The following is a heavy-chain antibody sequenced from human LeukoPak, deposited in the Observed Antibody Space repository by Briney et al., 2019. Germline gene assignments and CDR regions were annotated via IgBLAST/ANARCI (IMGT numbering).Heavy chain of an antibody. CDR1: GLTFSDYA. Sequence: PGGSLRLSCAASGLTFSDYAMMWVRQAPGKGLEWVSGLSDSGAVIRYADSVKGRFTISRDNSKNTLFLQMNILRAEDTAVYYCAKRLGTGNYGRGFDPWGQGTLVTVSS. CDR2: LSDSGAVI. J-gene: IGHJ5*02. CDR3: AKRLGTGNYGRGFDP. D-gene: IGHD1-1*01. V-gene: IGHV3-23*01.